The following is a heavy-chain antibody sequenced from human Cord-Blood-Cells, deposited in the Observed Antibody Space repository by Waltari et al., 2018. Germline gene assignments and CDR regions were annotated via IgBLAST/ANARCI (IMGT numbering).Heavy chain of an antibody. V-gene: IGHV1-24*01. CDR3: ATGLVVGATGEDWFDP. CDR1: GYTLTELS. CDR2: FDPEDGET. J-gene: IGHJ5*02. Sequence: QVQLVQSGAEVKKPGASVKVSCKVSGYTLTELSMHWVRHAPGKGLEWMGGFDPEDGETIYAQKFQGRVTMTEDTSTDTAYMELSSLRSEDTAVYYCATGLVVGATGEDWFDPWGQGTLVTVSS. D-gene: IGHD1-26*01.